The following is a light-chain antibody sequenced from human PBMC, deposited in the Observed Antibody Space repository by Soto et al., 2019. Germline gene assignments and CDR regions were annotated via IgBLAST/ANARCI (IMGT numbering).Light chain of an antibody. V-gene: IGKV3-15*01. CDR1: QNINTN. CDR2: HTS. J-gene: IGKJ4*01. Sequence: EIEMTQSPATLSLSPGERATLSCRASQNINTNLAWYQQSPGRAPRLFIYHTSTRATGIPDRFSGSGSGTEFTLTISSLQSEDFALYYWQQYTVWPFTFGGGTRVEIK. CDR3: QQYTVWPFT.